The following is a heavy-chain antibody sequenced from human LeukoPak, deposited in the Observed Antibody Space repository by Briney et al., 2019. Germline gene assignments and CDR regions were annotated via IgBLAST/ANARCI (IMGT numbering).Heavy chain of an antibody. V-gene: IGHV3-33*01. D-gene: IGHD6-13*01. CDR1: GFTFSSYG. Sequence: PGGSLRLSCAASGFTFSSYGMHWVRQAPGKGLEWVAVIWYDGSNKYYADSVKGRFTISRDNSKNSLYLQMNSLRAEDTAVYYCARGPSSSSWPFDYWGQGTLVTVSS. CDR2: IWYDGSNK. CDR3: ARGPSSSSWPFDY. J-gene: IGHJ4*02.